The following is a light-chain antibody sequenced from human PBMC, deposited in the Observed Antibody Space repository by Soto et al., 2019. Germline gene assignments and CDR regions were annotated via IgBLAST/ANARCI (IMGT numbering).Light chain of an antibody. Sequence: QSVLTQPPSASGTPGQRVTIACSGGSSNIESNTVNWYQQVPGTAPKLLVYSNNQRPSGVPDRFSGCQAGTSASLAISGLQSEDEADYYCATWDDSLNGWVIGGGTKLTVL. CDR1: SSNIESNT. CDR3: ATWDDSLNGWV. CDR2: SNN. J-gene: IGLJ2*01. V-gene: IGLV1-44*01.